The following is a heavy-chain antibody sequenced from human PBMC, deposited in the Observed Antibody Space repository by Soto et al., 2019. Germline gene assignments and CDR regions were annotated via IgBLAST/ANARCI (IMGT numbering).Heavy chain of an antibody. CDR2: TYYRSKWYN. Sequence: PSQTLSLTCAISGDSVSSNSAAWNWIRQSPSRGLEWLGRTYYRSKWYNDYAVSVKSRITINPDTSKNQFSLQLNSVTPEDTAVYYCAREQTAAAGTHYVYWFDPWGQGTLVTVSS. D-gene: IGHD6-13*01. CDR1: GDSVSSNSAA. J-gene: IGHJ5*02. CDR3: AREQTAAAGTHYVYWFDP. V-gene: IGHV6-1*01.